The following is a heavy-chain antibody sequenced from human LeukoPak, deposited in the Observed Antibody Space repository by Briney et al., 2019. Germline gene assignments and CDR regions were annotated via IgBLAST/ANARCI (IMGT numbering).Heavy chain of an antibody. J-gene: IGHJ6*03. CDR3: VRVAYCGGDCYSLDYYYMDV. CDR1: GFTLRNYW. CDR2: INGDGTSA. V-gene: IGHV3-74*01. Sequence: GGSLRLSCAASGFTLRNYWMHWVRQTTGKGLLWVSRINGDGTSATYAGSVQGRFTISRDNAKNTLYLQMNSLRAEDTAVYYCVRVAYCGGDCYSLDYYYMDVWGKGTTVTVSS. D-gene: IGHD2-21*02.